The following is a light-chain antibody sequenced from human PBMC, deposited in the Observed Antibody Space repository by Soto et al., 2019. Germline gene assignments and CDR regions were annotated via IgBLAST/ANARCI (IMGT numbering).Light chain of an antibody. V-gene: IGKV1-39*01. Sequence: DIQITQSPSSLSASVGDRVNITCRASQGISSYLNWYQQKPGKAPKLLIYAASSLQSGVPSRFSGSGSGTDFTLNISSLQPEDFATYYCQQSYSTPAITFGQGTRLEIK. CDR2: AAS. J-gene: IGKJ5*01. CDR1: QGISSY. CDR3: QQSYSTPAIT.